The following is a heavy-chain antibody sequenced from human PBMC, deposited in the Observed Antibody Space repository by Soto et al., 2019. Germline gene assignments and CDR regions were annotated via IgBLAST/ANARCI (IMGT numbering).Heavy chain of an antibody. CDR3: ARVGRYQLLSNNWFDP. Sequence: SETLSLTCTVSGGSVSSGSYYWSWIRQPPGKGLEWIGYIYYSGSTNYNPSLKGRVTISVDTSKNQFSLKLSSVTAADTAVYYCARVGRYQLLSNNWFDPWGQGTLVTVSS. CDR1: GGSVSSGSYY. CDR2: IYYSGST. D-gene: IGHD2-2*01. V-gene: IGHV4-61*01. J-gene: IGHJ5*02.